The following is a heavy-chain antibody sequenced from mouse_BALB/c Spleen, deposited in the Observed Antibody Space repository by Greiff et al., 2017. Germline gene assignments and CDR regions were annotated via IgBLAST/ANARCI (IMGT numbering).Heavy chain of an antibody. V-gene: IGHV3-2*02. CDR3: ARWGHGNYGDYAMDY. J-gene: IGHJ4*01. CDR1: GYSITSDYA. CDR2: ISYSGST. Sequence: EVQRVESGPGLVKPSQSLSLTCTVSGYSITSDYAWNWIRQFPGNKLEWMGYISYSGSTSYNPSLKSRISITRDTSKNQFFLQLNSVTTEDTATYYCARWGHGNYGDYAMDYWGQGTSVTVSS. D-gene: IGHD2-1*01.